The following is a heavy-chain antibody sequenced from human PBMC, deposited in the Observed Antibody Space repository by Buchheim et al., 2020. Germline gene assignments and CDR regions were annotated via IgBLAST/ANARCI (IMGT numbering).Heavy chain of an antibody. CDR3: ARGVVVAATPFSSFDY. Sequence: QLRLQESGSGLVKPSQTLSLTCAVSGGSISSGGYSWSWIRQPPGKGLEWIGYIYHSGSTYYNPSLKSRVTISVDRSKNQFSLKLSSVTAADTAVYYCARGVVVAATPFSSFDYWGQGTL. J-gene: IGHJ4*02. CDR1: GGSISSGGYS. D-gene: IGHD2-15*01. V-gene: IGHV4-30-2*01. CDR2: IYHSGST.